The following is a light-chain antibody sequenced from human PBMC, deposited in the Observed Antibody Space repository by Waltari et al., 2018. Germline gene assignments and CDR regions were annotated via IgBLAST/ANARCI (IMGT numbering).Light chain of an antibody. J-gene: IGKJ1*01. CDR1: QSCGRS. CDR2: DAS. Sequence: EIVLTQYPATLSLSPVEITTLACRASQSCGRSLAWYPQNPGQAPRLLIYDASRRATGIPDRFSGSGSGTDFSLTISRLEPEDFAVYYCQHYVRLPATFGQGTKVEI. CDR3: QHYVRLPAT. V-gene: IGKV3D-20*02.